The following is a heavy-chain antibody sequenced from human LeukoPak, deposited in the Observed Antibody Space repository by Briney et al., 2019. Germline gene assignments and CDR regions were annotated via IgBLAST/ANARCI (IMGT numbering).Heavy chain of an antibody. D-gene: IGHD3-22*01. CDR1: GFTFSGYY. Sequence: ASVKVSCKASGFTFSGYYMHWVRQAPGQGPEWMGWINPNSGDPKYAQKFQGRVTITADESTSAAYMELSSLRSEDTAVYYCASRTMRRTYYFDYWGQGTLVTVSS. J-gene: IGHJ4*02. V-gene: IGHV1-2*02. CDR3: ASRTMRRTYYFDY. CDR2: INPNSGDP.